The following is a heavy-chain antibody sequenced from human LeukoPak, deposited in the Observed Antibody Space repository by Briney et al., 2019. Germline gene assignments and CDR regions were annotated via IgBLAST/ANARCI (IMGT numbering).Heavy chain of an antibody. D-gene: IGHD5-18*01. CDR3: ARYSYGSHDAFDI. CDR2: IYYIRST. CDR1: GDSISSYY. V-gene: IGHV4-59*01. Sequence: PSETLSLTCTVSGDSISSYYWSWIRQPPGKGLEWIGYIYYIRSTNYNPSLKSRVAISVDTSKNQFSLKLSSVTAADTAVYYCARYSYGSHDAFDIWGQGTMVTVSS. J-gene: IGHJ3*02.